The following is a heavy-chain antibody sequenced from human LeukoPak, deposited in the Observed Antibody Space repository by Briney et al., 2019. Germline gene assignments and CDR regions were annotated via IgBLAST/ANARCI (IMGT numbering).Heavy chain of an antibody. V-gene: IGHV1-18*01. Sequence: ASAKVSCKTSCDSFTSHGISWVRQAPGQGLVWMGWISGHNGYTNYAQKFQRRDTMTTDASTRTAHMAVRGLSSDETAVYYCARGGWMRGLDSWGQGTLVTVS. CDR2: ISGHNGYT. D-gene: IGHD5-12*01. J-gene: IGHJ4*02. CDR1: CDSFTSHG. CDR3: ARGGWMRGLDS.